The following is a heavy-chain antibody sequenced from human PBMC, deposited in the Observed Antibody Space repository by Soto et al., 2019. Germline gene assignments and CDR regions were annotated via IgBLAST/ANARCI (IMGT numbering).Heavy chain of an antibody. J-gene: IGHJ4*02. CDR3: AREGRGKKAGYNGLVSLGY. CDR1: GSRFSNYV. Sequence: QVQLVQSGAEVKTPGSSLKVSCKVSGSRFSNYVISWVRQAPGHGLEGLGRIIPIFNSTKYAQSFQGRVTITADKSTSTASLEWSSLRSDDTAVYYCAREGRGKKAGYNGLVSLGYWGQGTLVTVSS. CDR2: IIPIFNST. V-gene: IGHV1-69*06. D-gene: IGHD2-2*02.